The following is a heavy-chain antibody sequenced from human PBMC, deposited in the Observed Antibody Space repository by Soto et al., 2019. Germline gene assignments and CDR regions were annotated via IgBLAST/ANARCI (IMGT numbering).Heavy chain of an antibody. CDR1: GFTFSNAW. Sequence: GGSLRLACAASGFTFSNAWMNWVRQAPGKGLEWVGRIKSKTDGGTTDYAAPVKGRFTISRDDSKNTLYLHMNSLKTEDTAVYYCTTDPLYSNGRWRPFDPWGQGTLVTVSS. CDR3: TTDPLYSNGRWRPFDP. CDR2: IKSKTDGGTT. V-gene: IGHV3-15*07. D-gene: IGHD4-4*01. J-gene: IGHJ5*02.